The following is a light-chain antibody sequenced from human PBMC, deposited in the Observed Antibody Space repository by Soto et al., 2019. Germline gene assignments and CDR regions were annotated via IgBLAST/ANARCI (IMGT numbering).Light chain of an antibody. J-gene: IGLJ1*01. CDR1: SSDVGGYNY. CDR2: EVS. V-gene: IGLV2-14*01. CDR3: SSYTSSSTHYV. Sequence: SALTQPASVSGSPGQSITISCTGTSSDVGGYNYVSWYQQHPGKAPKLMIYEVSNRPSGVSNRFSGSKSGNTASLTISGLQAEDEADYYCSSYTSSSTHYVFGTGTRSPS.